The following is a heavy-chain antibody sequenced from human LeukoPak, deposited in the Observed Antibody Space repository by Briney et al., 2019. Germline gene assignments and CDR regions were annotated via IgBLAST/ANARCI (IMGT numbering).Heavy chain of an antibody. J-gene: IGHJ4*02. Sequence: PPGGSLRLSCAASGFTFSSYWMSWVRQAPGKGLEWVANINKDGSEKYYVDSVKGRFTISRDNAKNSLYLQMNSLRAEDTAVYYCARRYCSDGSCYSVDYWGQGTLVTVSS. CDR3: ARRYCSDGSCYSVDY. CDR1: GFTFSSYW. CDR2: INKDGSEK. D-gene: IGHD2-15*01. V-gene: IGHV3-7*01.